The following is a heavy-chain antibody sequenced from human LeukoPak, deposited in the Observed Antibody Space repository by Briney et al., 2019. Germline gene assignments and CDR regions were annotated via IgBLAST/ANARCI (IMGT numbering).Heavy chain of an antibody. CDR2: IIPILGIA. Sequence: SVKVSCKSSGGTFSSYAISWVRQAHGQGLERMGRIIPILGIANYAQKFQGRVTITADKSTSTAYMELSSLRSEDTAVYYCARVGDYGDSSEYFQHWGQGTLVTVSS. D-gene: IGHD4-17*01. V-gene: IGHV1-69*04. J-gene: IGHJ1*01. CDR1: GGTFSSYA. CDR3: ARVGDYGDSSEYFQH.